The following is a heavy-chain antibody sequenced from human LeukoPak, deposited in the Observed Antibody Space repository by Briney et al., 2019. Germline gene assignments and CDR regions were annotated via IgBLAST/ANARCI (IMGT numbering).Heavy chain of an antibody. V-gene: IGHV3-23*01. CDR2: IVGSGDST. CDR3: AKAAGSWFGKLFDY. Sequence: PGGSLRLSCAASGFTFSSYAMSWVRQAPGKGLEWVSAIVGSGDSTYYADSVKGRFTISRDNSKNTLYLQMNSLRAEDTAVYFCAKAAGSWFGKLFDYWGQGTLVTVSS. D-gene: IGHD3-10*01. CDR1: GFTFSSYA. J-gene: IGHJ4*02.